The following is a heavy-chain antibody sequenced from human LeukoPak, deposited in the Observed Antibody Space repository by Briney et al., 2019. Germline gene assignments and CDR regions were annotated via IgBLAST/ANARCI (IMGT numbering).Heavy chain of an antibody. CDR3: ARGVAAAGHFDY. Sequence: SETLPLTCTVSGGSISSYYWSWIRQPPGKGLEWIGYIYYSGSTNYNPSLKSRVTISVDTSKNQFSLKLSSVTAADTAVYYCARGVAAAGHFDYWGQGTLVTVSS. D-gene: IGHD6-13*01. V-gene: IGHV4-59*01. J-gene: IGHJ4*02. CDR2: IYYSGST. CDR1: GGSISSYY.